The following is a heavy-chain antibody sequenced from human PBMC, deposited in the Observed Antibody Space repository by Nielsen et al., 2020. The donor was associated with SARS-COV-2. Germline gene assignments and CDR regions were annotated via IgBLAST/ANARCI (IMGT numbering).Heavy chain of an antibody. Sequence: GESLKISCAASGFTFSSYAMHWVRQAPGKGLEWVAVISYDGSNKYYADSVEGRFTISRDNSKNTLYLQMNSLRAEDTAVYYCAKDLESYSSGWYGFDYWGQGTLVTVSS. CDR2: ISYDGSNK. J-gene: IGHJ4*02. CDR1: GFTFSSYA. D-gene: IGHD6-19*01. V-gene: IGHV3-30-3*01. CDR3: AKDLESYSSGWYGFDY.